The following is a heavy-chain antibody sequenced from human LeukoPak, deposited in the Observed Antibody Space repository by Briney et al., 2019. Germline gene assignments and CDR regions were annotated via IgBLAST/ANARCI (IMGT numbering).Heavy chain of an antibody. D-gene: IGHD3-3*01. CDR2: IYYSGST. CDR1: GGSISSYY. V-gene: IGHV4-59*01. J-gene: IGHJ4*02. Sequence: SETLSLTCTVSGGSISSYYWSWIRQPPGKGLECIGYIYYSGSTNYNPSLKSRVTISVDTSKNQFFLKLSSVTAADTAVYYCAREVTIFGVAHYYFDYWGQGTLVTVSS. CDR3: AREVTIFGVAHYYFDY.